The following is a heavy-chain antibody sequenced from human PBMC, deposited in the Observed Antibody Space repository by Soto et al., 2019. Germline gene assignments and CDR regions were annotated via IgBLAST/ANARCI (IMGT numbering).Heavy chain of an antibody. D-gene: IGHD6-13*01. J-gene: IGHJ5*02. CDR1: GGTFSRHA. V-gene: IGHV1-69*13. Sequence: SVTVSCKTSGGTFSRHAINWVRQAPGQGLEWMGGTIPMFGTTNYAQKFKGRVTISADESTSTAYMELSSLRSEDAAVYYCARAAIHGSSWYFWFDPWGQRTLVTVSS. CDR2: TIPMFGTT. CDR3: ARAAIHGSSWYFWFDP.